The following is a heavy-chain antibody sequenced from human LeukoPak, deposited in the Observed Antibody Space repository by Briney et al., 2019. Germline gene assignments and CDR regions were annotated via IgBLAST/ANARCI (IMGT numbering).Heavy chain of an antibody. J-gene: IGHJ6*02. D-gene: IGHD2-2*01. V-gene: IGHV1-8*01. CDR1: GYTFTSYD. Sequence: ASVKVSCKASGYTFTSYDINWVRQATGQGLEWMGWMNPNSGNTGYALKFQGRVTMTRNTSISTAYMELSSLRSEDTAVYYCARGFPPTYCSSTSCYPTNYYYYGMDVWGQGTTVTVSS. CDR3: ARGFPPTYCSSTSCYPTNYYYYGMDV. CDR2: MNPNSGNT.